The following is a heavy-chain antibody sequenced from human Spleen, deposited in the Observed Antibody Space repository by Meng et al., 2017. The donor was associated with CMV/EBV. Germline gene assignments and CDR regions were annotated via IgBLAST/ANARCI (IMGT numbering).Heavy chain of an antibody. CDR2: ISSSSSYI. CDR1: GFTFSSYS. CDR3: ASFLPGGGGDYYGMDV. J-gene: IGHJ6*02. Sequence: GGSLRLSCAASGFTFSSYSMNWVRQAPGKGLEWVSSISSSSSYIYYADSVKGRFTISRDNAKNSLYLQINSLRAEDTAVYYCASFLPGGGGDYYGMDVWGQGTTVTVSS. D-gene: IGHD2-2*01. V-gene: IGHV3-21*01.